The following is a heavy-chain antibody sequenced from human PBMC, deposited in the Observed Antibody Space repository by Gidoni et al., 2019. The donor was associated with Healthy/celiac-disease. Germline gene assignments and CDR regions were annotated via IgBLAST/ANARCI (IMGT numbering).Heavy chain of an antibody. D-gene: IGHD3-22*01. CDR2: IYCSGST. J-gene: IGHJ4*02. Sequence: QLQLQESGPGLVKPSETLSLTCTVSGGSISSSSYYWGWIRQPPGKGLEWIGSIYCSGSTYYNPSLKSRVTISVDTSKNQFSLKLSSVTAADTAVYYCASTTYYYDSSGSIFDYWGQGTLVTVSS. CDR3: ASTTYYYDSSGSIFDY. CDR1: GGSISSSSYY. V-gene: IGHV4-39*01.